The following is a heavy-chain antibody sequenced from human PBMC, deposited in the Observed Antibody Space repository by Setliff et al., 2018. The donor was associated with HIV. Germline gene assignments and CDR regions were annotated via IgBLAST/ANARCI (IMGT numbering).Heavy chain of an antibody. Sequence: AASVKVSCKASGGSFRNYAINWVRQAPGQGLEWMGGIIPLLGTPNYAHKFQGRVTITADKYSSTVYMELSSLRSEDSAVFYCARDRSGIAVAAPDAFDVWGQGTRVTVSS. D-gene: IGHD6-19*01. CDR1: GGSFRNYA. V-gene: IGHV1-69*06. J-gene: IGHJ3*01. CDR3: ARDRSGIAVAAPDAFDV. CDR2: IIPLLGTP.